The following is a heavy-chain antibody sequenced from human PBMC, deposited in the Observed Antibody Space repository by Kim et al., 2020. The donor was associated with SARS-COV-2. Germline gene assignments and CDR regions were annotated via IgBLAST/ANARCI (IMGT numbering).Heavy chain of an antibody. D-gene: IGHD3-22*01. J-gene: IGHJ4*02. Sequence: ASVKVSCKAYGYTFSTYDVNWVRQANGHGLEWMGWMNPNSGNTGYARKFQGRVTMTRDTSISTAYMELSSLTSEDTAVYFCARRADDYDSSSYYFWGQGT. V-gene: IGHV1-8*01. CDR3: ARRADDYDSSSYYF. CDR1: GYTFSTYD. CDR2: MNPNSGNT.